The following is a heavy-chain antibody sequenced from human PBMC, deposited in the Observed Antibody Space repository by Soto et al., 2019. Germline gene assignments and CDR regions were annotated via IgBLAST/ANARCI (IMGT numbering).Heavy chain of an antibody. Sequence: SETLSLTCAVYGGSFSGYYWSWIRQPPGKGLEWIGEINHSGSTNYNPSLKSRVTISVDTSKNQFSLKLSSVTAADTAVYYCARGARITMVRGVIISNWFDPWGQGTLVTVSS. J-gene: IGHJ5*02. CDR1: GGSFSGYY. D-gene: IGHD3-10*01. CDR2: INHSGST. V-gene: IGHV4-34*01. CDR3: ARGARITMVRGVIISNWFDP.